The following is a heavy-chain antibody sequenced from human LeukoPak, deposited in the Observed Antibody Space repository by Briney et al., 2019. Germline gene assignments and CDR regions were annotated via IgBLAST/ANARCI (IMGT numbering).Heavy chain of an antibody. CDR1: GLSISNYW. J-gene: IGHJ4*02. D-gene: IGHD7-27*01. CDR2: IKQDGSEK. V-gene: IGHV3-7*01. Sequence: GGSLRLSCAASGLSISNYWMNWVRQAPGKGLEWVANIKQDGSEKNYVDSVKGRFTISRDNAKNSLILQVNSLRDEDTAVYYCARGVWAPFDSWGQGTLVSVSS. CDR3: ARGVWAPFDS.